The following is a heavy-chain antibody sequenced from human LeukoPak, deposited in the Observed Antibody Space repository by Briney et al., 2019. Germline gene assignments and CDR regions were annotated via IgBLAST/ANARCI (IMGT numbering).Heavy chain of an antibody. Sequence: PSETLSLTCAVYGGSFSGYYWSWIRQPPGKGLEWIGEINHSGSTNYNPSLKSRVTISVDTSKNQFSLKLSFVTAADTAVYYCASLSIVVVPAARRIYGMDVWGQGTTVTVSS. V-gene: IGHV4-34*01. D-gene: IGHD2-2*01. CDR3: ASLSIVVVPAARRIYGMDV. J-gene: IGHJ6*02. CDR1: GGSFSGYY. CDR2: INHSGST.